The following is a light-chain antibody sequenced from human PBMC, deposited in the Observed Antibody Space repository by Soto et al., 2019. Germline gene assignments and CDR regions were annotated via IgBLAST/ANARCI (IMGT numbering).Light chain of an antibody. V-gene: IGKV3-20*01. Sequence: EVVLTQSPGTLSLSPGERATLSCRASQSVSNNYLAWYQQQPGQSPKLLIFGSSDRATGIPDRFSGSGSGTDFTLTIIRLEPEDFAVYFCQQYCSSPPYTFGQGTKLEIK. CDR1: QSVSNNY. CDR2: GSS. J-gene: IGKJ2*01. CDR3: QQYCSSPPYT.